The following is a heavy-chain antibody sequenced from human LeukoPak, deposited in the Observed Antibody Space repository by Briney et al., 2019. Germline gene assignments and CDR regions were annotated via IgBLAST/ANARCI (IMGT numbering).Heavy chain of an antibody. CDR3: AGILVVTATDYFQY. CDR1: GGSISSSSYY. Sequence: SETLSLTCIVSGGSISSSSYYWGWIRQPPGKGLEWIGSINYSGIPYYNPSLKSRVTISVDTSKNQFSLNLSSVTAADTAVYYCAGILVVTATDYFQYWGQGILVTVSS. V-gene: IGHV4-39*01. CDR2: INYSGIP. J-gene: IGHJ4*02. D-gene: IGHD2-21*02.